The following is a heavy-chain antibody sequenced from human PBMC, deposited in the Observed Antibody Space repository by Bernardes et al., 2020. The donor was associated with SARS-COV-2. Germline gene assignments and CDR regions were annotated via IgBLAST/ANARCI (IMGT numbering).Heavy chain of an antibody. D-gene: IGHD6-13*01. CDR1: GFTFSSYA. CDR3: AKDLTQQLVRWSPYYYYCGMDV. V-gene: IGHV3-23*01. Sequence: GGSLRLSCAASGFTFSSYAMSWVRQAPGTGLEWVSAISGSGGSTYYADFVKGRFTISRDNSKNTLYLQMNSLRAEDTAVYYCAKDLTQQLVRWSPYYYYCGMDVCGQGTTVTVSS. CDR2: ISGSGGST. J-gene: IGHJ6*02.